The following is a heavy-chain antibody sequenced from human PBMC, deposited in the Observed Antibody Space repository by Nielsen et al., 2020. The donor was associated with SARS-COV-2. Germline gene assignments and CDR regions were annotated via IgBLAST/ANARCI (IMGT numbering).Heavy chain of an antibody. V-gene: IGHV3-74*01. CDR3: ASGAYFAS. Sequence: GESLKISCAASGFSFSTYWMHWVRQAPGKGLVWVSRINQDGSTTNYGDSVQGRFTITRDNAKNSLYLQMNSLRAEDTAVYYCASGAYFASWGQGTLVTVSS. J-gene: IGHJ4*02. CDR1: GFSFSTYW. CDR2: INQDGSTT. D-gene: IGHD1-26*01.